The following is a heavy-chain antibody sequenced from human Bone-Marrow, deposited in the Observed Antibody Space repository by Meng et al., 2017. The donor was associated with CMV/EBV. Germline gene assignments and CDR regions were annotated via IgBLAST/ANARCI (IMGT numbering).Heavy chain of an antibody. J-gene: IGHJ4*02. CDR1: GVSVTSFY. CDR2: THYTAET. Sequence: GSLRLSCTVSGVSVTSFYWSWLRQPPGEGLEWVAYTHYTAETNYNPSLKSRVTISVDTSKKQFSLRLTSVTAADTAVYYCARDIRFLGEYFDYWGQGTLVTVSS. V-gene: IGHV4-59*02. D-gene: IGHD2-21*01. CDR3: ARDIRFLGEYFDY.